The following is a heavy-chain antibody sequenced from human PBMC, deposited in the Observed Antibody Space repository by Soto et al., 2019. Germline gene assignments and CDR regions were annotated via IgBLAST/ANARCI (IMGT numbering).Heavy chain of an antibody. J-gene: IGHJ4*02. CDR3: VRGDGDRYDGNGYLGRH. D-gene: IGHD3-22*01. CDR1: GFHFSSYW. CDR2: INIDGSRI. Sequence: PGGSLRLSSEASGFHFSSYWMHWVRQAPGKGLVWVSRINIDGSRISYADSVKGRCTISRDDAKNTLYMEVNSLRAEDTAVYYCVRGDGDRYDGNGYLGRHWGQGTLVTVSS. V-gene: IGHV3-74*01.